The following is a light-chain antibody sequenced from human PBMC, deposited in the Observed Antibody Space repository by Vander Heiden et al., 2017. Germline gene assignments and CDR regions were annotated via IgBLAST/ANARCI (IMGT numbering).Light chain of an antibody. J-gene: IGLJ1*01. CDR3: CSYTRSSTLV. CDR2: EVS. CDR1: SSDIGNHDH. V-gene: IGLV2-14*01. Sequence: QSALTQPAPVSGSPVQSITISCTGTSSDIGNHDHVSWYQQHPGKVPKVIIYEVSKRPSGVSNRFSGSKSGNTASLTISGLQAEDDADYYCCSYTRSSTLVFGTGTKVTAL.